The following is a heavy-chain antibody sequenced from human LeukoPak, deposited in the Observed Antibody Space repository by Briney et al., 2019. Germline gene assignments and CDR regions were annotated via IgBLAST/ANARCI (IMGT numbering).Heavy chain of an antibody. CDR3: ARERDCSSTSCYAFDAFDI. CDR2: IYYSGST. D-gene: IGHD2-2*01. V-gene: IGHV4-59*01. J-gene: IGHJ3*02. CDR1: GGSISSYY. Sequence: SETLSLTCTVSGGSISSYYWSWIRRPPGKGLEWIGYIYYSGSTNYNPSLKSRVTISVDTSKSQFSLKLSSVTAADTAVYCCARERDCSSTSCYAFDAFDIWGQGTMVTVSS.